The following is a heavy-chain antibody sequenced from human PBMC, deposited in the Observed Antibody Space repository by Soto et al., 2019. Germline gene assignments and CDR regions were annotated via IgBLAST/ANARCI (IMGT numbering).Heavy chain of an antibody. CDR2: IIPIFGTA. CDR3: ARDANPYYDILTGPHYYYGMDV. D-gene: IGHD3-9*01. CDR1: GGTFSSYA. V-gene: IGHV1-69*13. J-gene: IGHJ6*02. Sequence: ASVKVSCKASGGTFSSYAISWVRQAPGQGLEWMGGIIPIFGTANYAQKFQGRVTIIADESTSTAYMELSSLRSEDTAVYYCARDANPYYDILTGPHYYYGMDVWGQGTTVTVSS.